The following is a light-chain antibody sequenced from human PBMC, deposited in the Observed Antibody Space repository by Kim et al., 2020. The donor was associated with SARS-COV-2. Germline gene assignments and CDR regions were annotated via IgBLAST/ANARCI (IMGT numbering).Light chain of an antibody. J-gene: IGKJ5*01. CDR1: QSINNW. V-gene: IGKV1-5*01. CDR2: DAS. CDR3: QQYTSYSIT. Sequence: ASVGDRVTITCRASQSINNWVAWYQQKPGKAPNLLISDASSLKSGVPSRFGGSGSGTVFTLTISSLQPDDFATYYCQQYTSYSITFGQGTRLEIK.